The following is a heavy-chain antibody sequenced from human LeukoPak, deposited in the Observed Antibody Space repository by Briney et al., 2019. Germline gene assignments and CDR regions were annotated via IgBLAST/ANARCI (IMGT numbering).Heavy chain of an antibody. CDR2: IYTSGST. CDR1: GGSISSGSYY. CDR3: ARSDMYYDILTGYYSAFDI. D-gene: IGHD3-9*01. J-gene: IGHJ3*02. Sequence: SETLTLTCTVSGGSISSGSYYWSWIRQPAGKGLEWIGRIYTSGSTNYNPSLKSRVTISVDTSKNQFSLKLSSVTASDTAVYYCARSDMYYDILTGYYSAFDIWGQGTMVTVSS. V-gene: IGHV4-61*02.